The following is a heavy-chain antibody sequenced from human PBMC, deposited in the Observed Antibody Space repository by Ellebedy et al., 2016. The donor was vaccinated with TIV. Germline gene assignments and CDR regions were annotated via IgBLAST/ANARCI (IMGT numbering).Heavy chain of an antibody. V-gene: IGHV4-34*11. CDR2: IYYSGST. CDR1: GGSFSGYY. Sequence: SETLSLTCAVYGGSFSGYYWSWIRQPPGKGLECIGTIYYSGSTNHNPSLKSRVTISVDTSKNQFSLNLSSVTAADTAVYYCASTPVDILTGYYVLWYFDYWGQGTLVTVSS. CDR3: ASTPVDILTGYYVLWYFDY. D-gene: IGHD3-9*01. J-gene: IGHJ4*02.